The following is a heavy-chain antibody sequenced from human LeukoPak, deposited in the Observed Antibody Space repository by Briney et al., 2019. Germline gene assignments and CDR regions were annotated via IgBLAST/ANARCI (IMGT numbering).Heavy chain of an antibody. CDR1: GFTFTSYG. CDR2: ISAYNGNT. V-gene: IGHV1-18*01. J-gene: IGHJ5*02. D-gene: IGHD3-3*01. Sequence: GASVKVSCKASGFTFTSYGICWVQQAPGQGLEWIGWISAYNGNTNYAQKLQGRVTMTTKTSTSTAYMELRSLRSDDTAVYYCARVVITIFGVVIGRFDPWGQGTLVTVSS. CDR3: ARVVITIFGVVIGRFDP.